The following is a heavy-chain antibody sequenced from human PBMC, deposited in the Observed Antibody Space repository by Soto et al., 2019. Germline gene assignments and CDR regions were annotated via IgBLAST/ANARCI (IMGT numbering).Heavy chain of an antibody. D-gene: IGHD6-6*01. CDR2: INHSGST. Sequence: SETLSLTCAVYGGSFSGYYWSWIRQPPGKGLEWIGEINHSGSTNYNPSLKSRVTISVDTSKNQFSLKLSSVTAADTAVYYCARHIAARYYYYYGMDVWGQGTTVTVSS. V-gene: IGHV4-34*01. CDR3: ARHIAARYYYYYGMDV. CDR1: GGSFSGYY. J-gene: IGHJ6*02.